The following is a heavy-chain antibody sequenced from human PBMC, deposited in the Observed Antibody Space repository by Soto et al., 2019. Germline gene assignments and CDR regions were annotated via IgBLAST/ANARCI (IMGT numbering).Heavy chain of an antibody. D-gene: IGHD1-1*01. J-gene: IGHJ4*02. CDR2: IHHSGIT. V-gene: IGHV4-59*01. CDR1: GGSISSYY. Sequence: QVQLQESDPGLVKPSETLSLTCTVSGGSISSYYWSWIRQPPGKGLEWIANIHHSGITNYNPSLKSRVTMSVNTSKNQFSLKLNSVTAADTAVYYCARGNPWDYWGQGTLVIVSS. CDR3: ARGNPWDY.